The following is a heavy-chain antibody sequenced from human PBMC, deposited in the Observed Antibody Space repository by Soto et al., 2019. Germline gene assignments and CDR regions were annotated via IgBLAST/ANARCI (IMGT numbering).Heavy chain of an antibody. CDR2: ISDRGDTT. Sequence: GSLRLSCAASGFTISSNAMYWVRQAPGKGLEWVSGISDRGDTTHYADSVKGRFTISRDTSKNTLYLQLNTLRADDTAIYYCAKDKPGTTSFDYWGQGTLVTVSS. CDR1: GFTISSNA. CDR3: AKDKPGTTSFDY. D-gene: IGHD1-1*01. V-gene: IGHV3-23*01. J-gene: IGHJ4*02.